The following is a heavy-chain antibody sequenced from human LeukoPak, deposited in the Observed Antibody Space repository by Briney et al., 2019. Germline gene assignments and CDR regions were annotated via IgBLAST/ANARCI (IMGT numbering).Heavy chain of an antibody. CDR3: ARQFPYSSSWYEEYFDY. CDR2: INHSGST. J-gene: IGHJ4*02. Sequence: LVKPSETLSLTCTVYGGSFSGYYWSWIRQPPGKGLEWIGEINHSGSTNYNPSLKSRVTISVDTSKNQFSLKLSSVTAADTAVYYCARQFPYSSSWYEEYFDYWGQGTLVTVSS. V-gene: IGHV4-34*01. CDR1: GGSFSGYY. D-gene: IGHD6-13*01.